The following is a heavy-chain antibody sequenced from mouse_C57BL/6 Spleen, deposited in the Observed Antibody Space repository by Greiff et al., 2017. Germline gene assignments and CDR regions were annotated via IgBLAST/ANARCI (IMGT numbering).Heavy chain of an antibody. V-gene: IGHV1-19*01. J-gene: IGHJ2*01. Sequence: EVQLQQSGPVLVKPGASVKMSCKASGYTFTDYYMNWVKQSHGKSLEWIGIINPYNGGTSYNQKFKGKATLTVDKSSSTAYMELNSLTSADSAVYYCARGTRTGYYFDYWGQGTTLTVSS. CDR3: ARGTRTGYYFDY. CDR1: GYTFTDYY. CDR2: INPYNGGT. D-gene: IGHD4-1*01.